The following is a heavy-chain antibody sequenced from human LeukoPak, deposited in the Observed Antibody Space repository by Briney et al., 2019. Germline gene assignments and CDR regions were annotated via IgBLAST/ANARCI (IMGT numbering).Heavy chain of an antibody. CDR2: IYPGDSDT. J-gene: IGHJ5*02. CDR1: GYSFTNYW. CDR3: AVSALPAAGYNWFDP. Sequence: GESLKISCKGSGYSFTNYWIGWVRQMPGKGLDWVGIIYPGDSDTRYSPAFQGQVTISADKSISTAYLQWTSLKASDTAMYYCAVSALPAAGYNWFDPWGQGTLVTVSS. D-gene: IGHD6-13*01. V-gene: IGHV5-51*01.